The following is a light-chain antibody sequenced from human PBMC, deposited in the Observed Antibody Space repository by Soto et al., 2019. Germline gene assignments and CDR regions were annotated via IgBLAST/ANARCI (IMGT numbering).Light chain of an antibody. J-gene: IGKJ1*01. V-gene: IGKV1-5*01. CDR2: DAS. CDR1: QSINRW. CDR3: QEYNTYSWA. Sequence: DIQMIQSPSSLYAFIGGSVTTTCRASQSINRWLAWYQQKPGRAPKLLIYDASSLQSGVPSRFSGSGSGTEFALTISSLQPDDFATYHCQEYNTYSWAFGQGTEVDIK.